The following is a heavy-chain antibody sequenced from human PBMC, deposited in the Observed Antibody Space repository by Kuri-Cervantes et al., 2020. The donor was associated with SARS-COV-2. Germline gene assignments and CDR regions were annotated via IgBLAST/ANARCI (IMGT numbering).Heavy chain of an antibody. D-gene: IGHD5-18*01. CDR3: ARDFGYLNSYGYD. Sequence: GESLKISCAASGFTFSSYSMNWVRQAPGKGLEWVSSIGSSSSYIYYADSVKGRFTISRDNAKNSLYLQMNSLRAEDTAVYYCARDFGYLNSYGYDWGQGTLVTVSS. V-gene: IGHV3-21*01. J-gene: IGHJ4*02. CDR1: GFTFSSYS. CDR2: IGSSSSYI.